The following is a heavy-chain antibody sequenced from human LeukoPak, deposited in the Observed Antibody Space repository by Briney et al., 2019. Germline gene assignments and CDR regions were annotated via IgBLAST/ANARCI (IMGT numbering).Heavy chain of an antibody. D-gene: IGHD6-19*01. CDR3: ARDLGRRSSGWLDY. Sequence: GGSLRLSCAASGFTFSSYSMIWVRQAPGKGLEWVSSISSSSSYIYYADSVKGRFTISRDNAKNSLYLQMNSLRAEDTAVYYCARDLGRRSSGWLDYWGQGTLVTVSS. V-gene: IGHV3-21*01. CDR2: ISSSSSYI. J-gene: IGHJ4*02. CDR1: GFTFSSYS.